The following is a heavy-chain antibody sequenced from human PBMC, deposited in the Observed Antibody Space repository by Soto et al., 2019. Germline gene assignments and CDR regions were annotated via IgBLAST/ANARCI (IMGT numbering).Heavy chain of an antibody. CDR2: ISGFNGNT. V-gene: IGHV1-18*01. CDR1: GYTFSRYG. Sequence: QVQLVQSGAEVKKPGASVRVSCKASGYTFSRYGISWVRQAPGQGLEWMGWISGFNGNTKESEKLQGRVTLTTDTAANTAHMELRGLRSDDTAVYYCARSSLTYFEFWGQGTLVTVSS. J-gene: IGHJ4*02. CDR3: ARSSLTYFEF.